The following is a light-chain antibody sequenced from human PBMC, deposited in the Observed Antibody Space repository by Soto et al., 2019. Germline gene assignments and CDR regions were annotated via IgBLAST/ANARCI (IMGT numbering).Light chain of an antibody. V-gene: IGLV2-14*01. Sequence: QSVLTQPASVSGSPGQSITISRTGTSSDVGFYNHVSWYQQHPGKAPKLLIYEVNNRPSGVSHRFSGSKSGNTASLTISGLQAEDEADYYCSSFASTHTYVFGTGTKVTVL. CDR3: SSFASTHTYV. CDR1: SSDVGFYNH. J-gene: IGLJ1*01. CDR2: EVN.